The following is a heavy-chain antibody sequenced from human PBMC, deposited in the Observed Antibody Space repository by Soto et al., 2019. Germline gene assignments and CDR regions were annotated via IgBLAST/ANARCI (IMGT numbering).Heavy chain of an antibody. V-gene: IGHV3-23*01. Sequence: EVQLLESGGGLVQPGGSLRLSCAGSGFIFSTYAMGWVRQAPGKGLEWVSSIIGSGDMTYYADSVKGRFTISRDNSKNMLYLQMNSLRAEDTAVYYCAKRGVVAFSVDYWGQGTLVTVSS. J-gene: IGHJ4*02. CDR1: GFIFSTYA. D-gene: IGHD3-22*01. CDR3: AKRGVVAFSVDY. CDR2: IIGSGDMT.